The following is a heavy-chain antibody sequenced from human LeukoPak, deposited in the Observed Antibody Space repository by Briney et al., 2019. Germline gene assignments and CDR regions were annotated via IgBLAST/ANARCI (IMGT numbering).Heavy chain of an antibody. J-gene: IGHJ4*02. D-gene: IGHD6-13*01. Sequence: GGSLRLSCAASGFSFSSFGIHWVRQAPGKGLEWVAFIRYDGNPKYYADSVKGRFSISRDNSRNTLYLQMNSLRVEDTAVYYCARGGSSSWDYFDYWGQGTLVTVSS. V-gene: IGHV3-30*02. CDR2: IRYDGNPK. CDR3: ARGGSSSWDYFDY. CDR1: GFSFSSFG.